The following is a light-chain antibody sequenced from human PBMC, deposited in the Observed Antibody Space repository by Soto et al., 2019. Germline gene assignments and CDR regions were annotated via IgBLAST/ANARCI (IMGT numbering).Light chain of an antibody. CDR2: LGS. J-gene: IGKJ2*01. CDR1: QSLLHSNGYNY. V-gene: IGKV2-28*01. CDR3: MQALQTPYT. Sequence: DIVMTQSPLSLPVTPGEPASISCRSSQSLLHSNGYNYLDWYLQKPVQSPQLLIYLGSNRASGVPDRFSGSGSGTCFTLKISRVEAEDVGVYYCMQALQTPYTFGQGTKLEIK.